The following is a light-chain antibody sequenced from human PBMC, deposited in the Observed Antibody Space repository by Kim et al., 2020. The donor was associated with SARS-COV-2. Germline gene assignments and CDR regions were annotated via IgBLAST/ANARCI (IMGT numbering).Light chain of an antibody. CDR2: GAS. CDR3: QQYNNWPLT. V-gene: IGKV3-15*01. Sequence: VCPGERATPACRASQRVSSNLAWYQQKPGQAPRLLSYGASTRATGIPARFSGSGSGTEFTLTISSLQSEDFAVYYCQQYNNWPLTFGGGTKVDIK. CDR1: QRVSSN. J-gene: IGKJ4*01.